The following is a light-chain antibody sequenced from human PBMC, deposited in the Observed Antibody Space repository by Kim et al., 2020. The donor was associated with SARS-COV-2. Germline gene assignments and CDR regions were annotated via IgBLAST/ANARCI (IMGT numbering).Light chain of an antibody. J-gene: IGKJ2*01. Sequence: LSPGERATLSCRASQSVSNSFLAWYQQKPGQAPRLLIYGASSRATGIPDRFSGSGSGTDFTLTISRLEPEDIAVYYCQQYNTSPYTFGQGTKLEI. CDR1: QSVSNSF. V-gene: IGKV3-20*01. CDR2: GAS. CDR3: QQYNTSPYT.